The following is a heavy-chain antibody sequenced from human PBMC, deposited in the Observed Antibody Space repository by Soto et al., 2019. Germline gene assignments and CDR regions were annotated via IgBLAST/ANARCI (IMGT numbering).Heavy chain of an antibody. CDR1: GYTFSNYY. V-gene: IGHV1-46*01. D-gene: IGHD3-10*01. Sequence: QVHLVQSVAEVKRPGVSVKVSCKASGYTFSNYYMHWVRQVPGHGLEWMGIINPSGGGTTYAQRFRGRLTVTRDTSTSTVYMELSRLRSDDTAIYFCARAPQYGSAGYYYNFWGQGTLVTVSS. J-gene: IGHJ4*02. CDR3: ARAPQYGSAGYYYNF. CDR2: INPSGGGT.